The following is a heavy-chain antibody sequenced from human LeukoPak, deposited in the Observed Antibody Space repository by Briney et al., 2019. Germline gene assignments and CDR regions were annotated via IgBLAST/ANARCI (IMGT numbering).Heavy chain of an antibody. D-gene: IGHD1-26*01. J-gene: IGHJ4*02. V-gene: IGHV3-23*01. CDR3: ARGRRIGTNSYYFDY. CDR1: GFTFSTYA. CDR2: ISGSGTNT. Sequence: PGGSLRLSCAASGFTFSTYAINWVRQAPGRGLEWLSSISGSGTNTHNADSVRGRFTISKDNSKNTVYLQMNSLRAEETAIYFFARGRRIGTNSYYFDYWGQGALVTVSS.